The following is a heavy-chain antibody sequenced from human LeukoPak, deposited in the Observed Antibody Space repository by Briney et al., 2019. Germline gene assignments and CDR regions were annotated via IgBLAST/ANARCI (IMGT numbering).Heavy chain of an antibody. CDR2: ISSSSSYI. CDR1: GFTFSSYS. J-gene: IGHJ6*02. D-gene: IGHD5-18*01. Sequence: GGSLRLSCAASGFTFSSYSMNWVRQAPGKGLEWVSSISSSSSYIYYADSVKGRFTISRDNAKNSLYLQMNSLRAEDTAVYYCARAPDTAMDYYGMDVWGQGTTVTVSS. CDR3: ARAPDTAMDYYGMDV. V-gene: IGHV3-21*01.